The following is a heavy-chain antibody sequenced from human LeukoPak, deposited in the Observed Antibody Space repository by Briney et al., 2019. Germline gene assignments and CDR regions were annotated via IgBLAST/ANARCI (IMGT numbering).Heavy chain of an antibody. J-gene: IGHJ5*02. CDR1: GFTFSSYS. CDR2: ISSSSSYI. D-gene: IGHD3-3*01. Sequence: PGGPLRLSCAASGFTFSSYSMNWVRQAPGKGLEWVSSISSSSSYIYYADSVKGRFTISRDNAKNSLDLQMNSLRAEDTAVYYCASALRDFWSGYYVGGWFDPWGQGTLVTVSS. V-gene: IGHV3-21*01. CDR3: ASALRDFWSGYYVGGWFDP.